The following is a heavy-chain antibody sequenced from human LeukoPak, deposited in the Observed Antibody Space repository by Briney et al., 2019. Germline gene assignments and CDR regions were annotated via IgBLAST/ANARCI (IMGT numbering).Heavy chain of an antibody. D-gene: IGHD3-22*01. V-gene: IGHV7-4-1*02. Sequence: VASVKVSCKASGYTFTSYAMNWVRQAPGQGLEWMGWINTNTGNPTCAQGFTGRFVFSLDTSVSTAYLQISSLKAEDTAVYYCASSPRGSGYYGLHDAFDIWGQGTMVTVSS. CDR2: INTNTGNP. J-gene: IGHJ3*02. CDR1: GYTFTSYA. CDR3: ASSPRGSGYYGLHDAFDI.